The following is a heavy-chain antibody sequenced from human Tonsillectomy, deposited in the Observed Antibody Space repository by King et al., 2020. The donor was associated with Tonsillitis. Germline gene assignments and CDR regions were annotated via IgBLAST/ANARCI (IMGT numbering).Heavy chain of an antibody. CDR3: AHSILTGGGYYDAEYFQH. J-gene: IGHJ1*01. V-gene: IGHV2-5*02. Sequence: TLKESGPTLVKPTQTLTLTCTFSGLSLSTSGAGVGWIRQPPGKALEWLALIYWDDDKRYSPSLKSRLTITKDTSKNQVVLTMTNMDPVETATYYCAHSILTGGGYYDAEYFQHWGQGTLVTVSS. D-gene: IGHD3-22*01. CDR1: GLSLSTSGAG. CDR2: IYWDDDK.